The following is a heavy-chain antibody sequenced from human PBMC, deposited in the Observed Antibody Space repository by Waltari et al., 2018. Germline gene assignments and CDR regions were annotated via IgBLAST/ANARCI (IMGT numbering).Heavy chain of an antibody. J-gene: IGHJ6*02. V-gene: IGHV3-15*01. CDR3: TPFLRNHGDV. Sequence: EMQVVESGGGLVKPGGSLRLSCTASGFIFSSAWMSWVRQAPGKGLEWVGRVKSKTDGETTDYAAPVKGRFTVSRDDSKNTLYLQMNALKIEDTAIYYCTPFLRNHGDVWGQGTTVTVSS. CDR1: GFIFSSAW. CDR2: VKSKTDGETT.